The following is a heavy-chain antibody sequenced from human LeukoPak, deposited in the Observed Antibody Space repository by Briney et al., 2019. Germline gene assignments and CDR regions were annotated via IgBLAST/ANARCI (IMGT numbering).Heavy chain of an antibody. V-gene: IGHV3-9*01. Sequence: GGSLRLSCAASGFTFDDYAMHWVRQAPGKGLEWVSGISWNSGSISYADSVKGRFTISRDNAKNSLYLQMNSLRAEDTALYYCAKAGVAGTFVNWFDPWGQGTLVAVSS. CDR3: AKAGVAGTFVNWFDP. CDR2: ISWNSGSI. D-gene: IGHD6-19*01. CDR1: GFTFDDYA. J-gene: IGHJ5*02.